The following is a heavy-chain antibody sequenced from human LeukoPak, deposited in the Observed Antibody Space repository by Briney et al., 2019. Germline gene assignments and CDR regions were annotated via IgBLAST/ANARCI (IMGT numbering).Heavy chain of an antibody. J-gene: IGHJ4*02. Sequence: GGSLRHSCAASGFTFSSYAMSWVREAPGKGLEWVSAISGSGGSTYYADSVKGRFTISRDNSKNTLYLQMNSLRAEDTAVYYCAKIIGTSGYYSIYDYWGQGTLVTVSS. D-gene: IGHD3-22*01. CDR1: GFTFSSYA. V-gene: IGHV3-23*01. CDR3: AKIIGTSGYYSIYDY. CDR2: ISGSGGST.